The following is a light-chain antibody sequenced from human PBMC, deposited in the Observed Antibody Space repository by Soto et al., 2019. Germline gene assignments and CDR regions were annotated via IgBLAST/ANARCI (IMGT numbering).Light chain of an antibody. Sequence: DIQLTQSPSTLSASLGDRVTITCRASETVSRWLAWYQQKPGKAPKLLIFDASTLESGVPSRFSGSGSGTEFTLTISSLQSDDFATYHCQQYTTYWTFGQGTKVEIK. V-gene: IGKV1-5*01. CDR2: DAS. CDR1: ETVSRW. J-gene: IGKJ1*01. CDR3: QQYTTYWT.